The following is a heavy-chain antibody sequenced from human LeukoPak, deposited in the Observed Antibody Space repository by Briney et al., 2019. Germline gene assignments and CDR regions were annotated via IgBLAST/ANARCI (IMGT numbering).Heavy chain of an antibody. J-gene: IGHJ6*02. CDR3: ARGFRLGLNYYYYYGMDV. CDR2: INSDGSST. Sequence: GGSLRLSCAASGFTFSRYWKHWVRHARGKGRVWVSRINSDGSSTIYADSVKGRFTISRDNAKTTLFLQMNSLRAEDTAVYYCARGFRLGLNYYYYYGMDVWGQGTTVTVSS. V-gene: IGHV3-74*01. D-gene: IGHD3-9*01. CDR1: GFTFSRYW.